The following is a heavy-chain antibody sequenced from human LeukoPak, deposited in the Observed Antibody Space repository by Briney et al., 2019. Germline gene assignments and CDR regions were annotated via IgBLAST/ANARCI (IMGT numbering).Heavy chain of an antibody. D-gene: IGHD6-19*01. CDR1: GGSISSSSYY. V-gene: IGHV4-39*01. CDR3: ASTYYSSGWYFDL. Sequence: PSETLSLTCTVSGGSISSSSYYWGWIRQPPGKGLEWIGSIYYSGSTYYNPPLKSRVTISVDTSKNQFSLKLSSVTAADTAVYYCASTYYSSGWYFDLWGRGTLVTVSS. CDR2: IYYSGST. J-gene: IGHJ2*01.